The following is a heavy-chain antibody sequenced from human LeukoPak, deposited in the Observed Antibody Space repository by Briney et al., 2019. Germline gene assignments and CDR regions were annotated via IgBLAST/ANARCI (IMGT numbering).Heavy chain of an antibody. V-gene: IGHV4-59*01. D-gene: IGHD2-15*01. CDR2: IYYSGNT. CDR3: ATSYCGGGSCGAFDI. Sequence: SATQSLTCTLSGRFTSRYYWSWIRQPPGSGLEWIRYIYYSGNTNYNPSLKSRVTISVDTSKNQFSLMLSSVTAADTAVYYCATSYCGGGSCGAFDIWGQGTMVTVSS. CDR1: GRFTSRYY. J-gene: IGHJ3*02.